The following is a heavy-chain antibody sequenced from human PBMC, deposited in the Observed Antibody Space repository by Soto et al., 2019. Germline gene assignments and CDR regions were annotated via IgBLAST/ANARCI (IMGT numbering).Heavy chain of an antibody. CDR1: GFTFSSYG. CDR2: ISYDGSNK. CDR3: AKDRKIIRELGRFDY. J-gene: IGHJ4*02. Sequence: QVQLVESGGGVVQPGRSLRLSCAASGFTFSSYGMHWVRQAPGKGLEWVAVISYDGSNKYYADSVKGRFTISRDNSKNTLYLQMNSLRAEDTAVYYCAKDRKIIRELGRFDYWGQGTLVTVSS. V-gene: IGHV3-30*18. D-gene: IGHD1-7*01.